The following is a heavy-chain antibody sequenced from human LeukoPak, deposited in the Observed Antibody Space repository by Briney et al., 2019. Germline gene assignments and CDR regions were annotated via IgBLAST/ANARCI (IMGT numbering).Heavy chain of an antibody. V-gene: IGHV3-30-3*01. CDR1: GFTFSSYA. CDR3: AREEGYSSSWYRFDYYYYGMDV. CDR2: ISYDGSNK. Sequence: GGSLRLSCAASGFTFSSYAMHWVRQAPSKGLEWVAVISYDGSNKYYADSVKGRFTISRDNSKNTLYLQMNSLRAEDTAVYYCAREEGYSSSWYRFDYYYYGMDVWGQGTTVTVSS. D-gene: IGHD6-13*01. J-gene: IGHJ6*02.